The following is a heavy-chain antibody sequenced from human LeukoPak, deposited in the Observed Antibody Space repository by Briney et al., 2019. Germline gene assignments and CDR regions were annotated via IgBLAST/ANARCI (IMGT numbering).Heavy chain of an antibody. CDR2: ISAYNGNT. V-gene: IGHV1-18*01. D-gene: IGHD1-26*01. J-gene: IGHJ4*02. CDR3: ARYIAGRWEPNFDY. Sequence: GASVKVSCKASGYTFTSYGISWVRQAPGQGLEWMGWISAYNGNTNYARKFQDRVTMTTDTSTSTAYMELRSLRSDDTAVYYCARYIAGRWEPNFDYWGQGTLVTVSS. CDR1: GYTFTSYG.